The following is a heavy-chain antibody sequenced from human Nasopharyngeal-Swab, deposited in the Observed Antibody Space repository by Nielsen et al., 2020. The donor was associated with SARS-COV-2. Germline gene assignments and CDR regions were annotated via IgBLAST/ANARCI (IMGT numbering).Heavy chain of an antibody. V-gene: IGHV3-64D*09. J-gene: IGHJ3*02. CDR1: GFTFSSYA. CDR3: VKPQDIVVVPAAITPIDAFDI. D-gene: IGHD2-2*01. Sequence: GRSLRLSCSASGFTFSSYAMHWVRQAPGKGLEYVSAISSNGGSTYYADSVKGRFTISRDNSKNTLYLQMSSLRAEDTAVYYCVKPQDIVVVPAAITPIDAFDIWGQGTMVTVSS. CDR2: ISSNGGST.